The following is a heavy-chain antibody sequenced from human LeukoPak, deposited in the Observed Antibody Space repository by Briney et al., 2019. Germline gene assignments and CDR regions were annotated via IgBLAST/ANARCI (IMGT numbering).Heavy chain of an antibody. J-gene: IGHJ4*02. Sequence: GGSLRLSCAASGFTFSNYAMNWVRQAPGKGLEWVSAISGSGGSTDYTDSVKGRFTISRDNSKNSLYLQMNSLRTEDTALYYCAKDMWRFGELDYDYWGQGTLVTVSS. CDR3: AKDMWRFGELDYDY. CDR1: GFTFSNYA. D-gene: IGHD3-10*01. V-gene: IGHV3-43*02. CDR2: ISGSGGST.